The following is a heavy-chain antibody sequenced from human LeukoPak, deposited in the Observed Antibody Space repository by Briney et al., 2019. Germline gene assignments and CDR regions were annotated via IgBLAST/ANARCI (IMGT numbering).Heavy chain of an antibody. J-gene: IGHJ4*02. V-gene: IGHV4-34*01. CDR2: INHGGNT. D-gene: IGHD3-9*01. CDR1: GGSFSGYY. CDR3: AITRYDILTGYHKHFEH. Sequence: SETLSLTCAVYGGSFSGYYWSWIRQPPGKGPEWIGEINHGGNTNYNPSLKSRVTISIGTSRNHVSLKLISVTAADTAVYYCAITRYDILTGYHKHFEHWGQGTLVTVSS.